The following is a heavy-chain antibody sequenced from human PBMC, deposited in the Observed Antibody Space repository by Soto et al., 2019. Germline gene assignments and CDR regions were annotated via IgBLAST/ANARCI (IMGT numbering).Heavy chain of an antibody. CDR3: ARDSKKLLWFGELFRGNVDY. J-gene: IGHJ4*02. CDR1: GFTFSDYY. V-gene: IGHV3-11*01. D-gene: IGHD3-10*01. CDR2: ISSSGSTI. Sequence: GGSLRLSCAASGFTFSDYYMSWIRQAPGKGLEWVSYISSSGSTIYYADSVKGRFTISRDKAKNSLYLQMNSLRAEDTAVYYCARDSKKLLWFGELFRGNVDYWGQGTLVTVSS.